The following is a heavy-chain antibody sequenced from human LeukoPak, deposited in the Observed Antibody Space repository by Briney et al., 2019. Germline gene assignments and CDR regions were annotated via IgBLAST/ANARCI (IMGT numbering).Heavy chain of an antibody. V-gene: IGHV3-23*01. J-gene: IGHJ4*02. D-gene: IGHD1-26*01. CDR3: AKDRASGTYFDY. CDR2: ISGSGGST. CDR1: GFTSSSYD. Sequence: GGSLRLSCAASGFTSSSYDMSWVRQGPGKGLEWVSAISGSGGSTYFADSLKGRFTISRDNSKNTVYLQMNSLRAEDTAVYYCAKDRASGTYFDYWGQGALVTVSS.